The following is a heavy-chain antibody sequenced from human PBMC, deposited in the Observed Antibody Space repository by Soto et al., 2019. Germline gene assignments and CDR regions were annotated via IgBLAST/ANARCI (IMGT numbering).Heavy chain of an antibody. CDR2: IWYDGSNK. CDR3: ARDGGYSSSWLYY. V-gene: IGHV3-33*01. Sequence: GGSLRLSCAASGFTFSSYGMHWVRQAPGKGLEWVAVIWYDGSNKYYADSVKGRFTISRDNSKNTLYLQMNSLRAEDTAVYYCARDGGYSSSWLYYWGQGTLVTVSS. D-gene: IGHD6-13*01. CDR1: GFTFSSYG. J-gene: IGHJ4*02.